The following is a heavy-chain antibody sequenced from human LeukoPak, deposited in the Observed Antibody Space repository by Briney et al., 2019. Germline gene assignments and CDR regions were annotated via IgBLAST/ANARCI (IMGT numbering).Heavy chain of an antibody. CDR2: IRSKANSYAT. D-gene: IGHD1-26*01. CDR3: TTSGSYTTYGMDV. J-gene: IGHJ6*02. CDR1: GFTFSGSA. V-gene: IGHV3-73*01. Sequence: GGSLRLSCAASGFTFSGSAMHWVRQASGKGLEWVGRIRSKANSYATAYAASVKGRFTISRDDSKNTAYLQMNSPKTEDTAVYYCTTSGSYTTYGMDVWGQGTTVTVSS.